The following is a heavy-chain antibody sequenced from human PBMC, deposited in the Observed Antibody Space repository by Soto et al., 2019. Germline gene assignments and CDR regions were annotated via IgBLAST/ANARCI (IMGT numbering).Heavy chain of an antibody. J-gene: IGHJ6*03. Sequence: PGGSLRLSCAASGFTFSSYAMSWVRQAPGKGLEWVSAISGSGGSTYYADSVKGRFTISRDNSKNTLYLQMNSLRAEDTAVYYCAKYYCSSTSCYVGYYYYYMDVWGKGTTVTV. V-gene: IGHV3-23*01. CDR1: GFTFSSYA. CDR3: AKYYCSSTSCYVGYYYYYMDV. CDR2: ISGSGGST. D-gene: IGHD2-2*01.